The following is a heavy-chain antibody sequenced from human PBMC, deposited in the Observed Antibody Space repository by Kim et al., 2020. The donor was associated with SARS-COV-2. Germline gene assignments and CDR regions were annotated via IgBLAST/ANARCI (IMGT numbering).Heavy chain of an antibody. CDR3: ATPGDRGANYYYYYGMDV. CDR1: GGSFSGYY. Sequence: SETLSLTCAVYGGSFSGYYWSWIRQPPGKGLEWIGEINHSGSPNYNPSLKSRVTISVDTSKNQFSRKLSSVTAADTAVYYCATPGDRGANYYYYYGMDVWGQGTTVTVSS. J-gene: IGHJ6*02. CDR2: INHSGSP. D-gene: IGHD1-26*01. V-gene: IGHV4-34*01.